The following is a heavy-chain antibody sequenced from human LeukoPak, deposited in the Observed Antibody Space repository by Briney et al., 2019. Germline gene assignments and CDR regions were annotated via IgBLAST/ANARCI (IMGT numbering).Heavy chain of an antibody. CDR2: IYSSGST. J-gene: IGHJ3*02. D-gene: IGHD3-10*01. CDR1: GASINSGSNY. V-gene: IGHV4-39*07. CDR3: ARSDGYGLVGI. Sequence: SETLSLTGRVSGASINSGSNYWGWIRQPPGKTLEWIGSIYSSGSTYYNPSLKSRVIIIIDTPKNHFSLTLSSVTAADTAVYYCARSDGYGLVGIWGQGTMVTVSS.